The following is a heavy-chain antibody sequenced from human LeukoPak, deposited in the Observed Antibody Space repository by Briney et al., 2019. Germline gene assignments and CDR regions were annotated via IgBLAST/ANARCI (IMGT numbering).Heavy chain of an antibody. Sequence: GGSLRLSCAASGFTFSSYARSWVRQAPGKGLEWVSAISGSGGSTYYADSVKGRSTISRDNSKNTLYLQMNSLRAEDTAVYYCARVVRSAMGACWGEGTLVTVSS. J-gene: IGHJ4*02. V-gene: IGHV3-23*01. CDR1: GFTFSSYA. D-gene: IGHD2-2*01. CDR2: ISGSGGST. CDR3: ARVVRSAMGAC.